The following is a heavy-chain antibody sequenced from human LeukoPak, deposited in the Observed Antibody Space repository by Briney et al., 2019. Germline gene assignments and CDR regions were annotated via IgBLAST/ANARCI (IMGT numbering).Heavy chain of an antibody. CDR2: INPNSGGT. CDR3: ARGRGYCSGGSCYHSFDY. D-gene: IGHD2-15*01. CDR1: GYTFSGYY. J-gene: IGHJ4*02. Sequence: ASVKVSCKASGYTFSGYYMQWVRQAPGQGLEWMGWINPNSGGTNYAQKFQGRVTMTRDTSISTAYMELSRLRSDDTAVYYCARGRGYCSGGSCYHSFDYWGQGTLVTVSS. V-gene: IGHV1-2*02.